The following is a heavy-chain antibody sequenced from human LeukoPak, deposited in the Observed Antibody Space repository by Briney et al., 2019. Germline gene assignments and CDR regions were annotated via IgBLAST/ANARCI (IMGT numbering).Heavy chain of an antibody. CDR2: INPSGGST. D-gene: IGHD2-21*01. CDR1: GYTFTSYY. V-gene: IGHV1-46*01. CDR3: AKVQRDIVVVINIFSFDY. Sequence: ASVKVSCKASGYTFTSYYMHWVRQAPGQGLEWMGIINPSGGSTSYAQKFQGRVTMTRDTSTSTVYMELSSLRSEDTAVYYCAKVQRDIVVVINIFSFDYWGQGSLVTVSS. J-gene: IGHJ4*02.